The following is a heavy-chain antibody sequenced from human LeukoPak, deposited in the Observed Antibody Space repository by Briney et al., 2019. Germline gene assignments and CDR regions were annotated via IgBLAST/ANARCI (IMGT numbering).Heavy chain of an antibody. Sequence: SETLSLTCTVSGGSISSYYWTWIRQPAGKGLAWIGRIHPSGTTNHNASLKSRVIMSLDMSNNQFSLKVRSVTAADTAVYYCARETEVPGGRSWDFWGQGTLVTVSS. V-gene: IGHV4-4*07. J-gene: IGHJ4*02. CDR1: GGSISSYY. CDR2: IHPSGTT. CDR3: ARETEVPGGRSWDF. D-gene: IGHD6-19*01.